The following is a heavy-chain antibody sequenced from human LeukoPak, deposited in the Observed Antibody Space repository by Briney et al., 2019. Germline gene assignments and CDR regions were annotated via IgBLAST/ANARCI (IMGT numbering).Heavy chain of an antibody. CDR2: IYTSGST. D-gene: IGHD6-6*01. J-gene: IGHJ4*02. CDR1: GGSISSYY. V-gene: IGHV4-4*09. Sequence: SETLSLTCTVSGGSISSYYWSWIRQPPGKGLEWIGYIYTSGSTNYNPSLKSRVTISVDTSKNQFSLKLSSVTAADTAVYYCARRYSSSLGDYFDYWGPGTLVTVSS. CDR3: ARRYSSSLGDYFDY.